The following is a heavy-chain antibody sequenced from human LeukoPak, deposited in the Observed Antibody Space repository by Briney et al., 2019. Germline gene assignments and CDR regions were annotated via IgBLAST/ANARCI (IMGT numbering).Heavy chain of an antibody. V-gene: IGHV3-30*18. Sequence: PGGSLRLSCAASGLTFSSYGMSWVRQAPGKGLEWVAVISYDGSNKYYADSVKGRFTISRDNSKNTLYLQMNSLRAEDTAVYYCAKDMYYYDSSGYFFDYWGQGTLVTVSS. J-gene: IGHJ4*02. CDR3: AKDMYYYDSSGYFFDY. D-gene: IGHD3-22*01. CDR1: GLTFSSYG. CDR2: ISYDGSNK.